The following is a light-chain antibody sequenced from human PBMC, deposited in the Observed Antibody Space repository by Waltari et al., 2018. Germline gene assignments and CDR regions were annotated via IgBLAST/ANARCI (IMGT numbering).Light chain of an antibody. V-gene: IGKV3-20*01. CDR1: RFVSSNY. CDR3: QQYGSSPLT. Sequence: EIVLTQSPGTLSLSPGESATLSCRASRFVSSNYLTWYQLKPGQPPRLLIHSASSRASDIPDRFSGSGSGTDFTLSIGGLEPEDSAVYYCQQYGSSPLTFGGGTRVEI. J-gene: IGKJ4*01. CDR2: SAS.